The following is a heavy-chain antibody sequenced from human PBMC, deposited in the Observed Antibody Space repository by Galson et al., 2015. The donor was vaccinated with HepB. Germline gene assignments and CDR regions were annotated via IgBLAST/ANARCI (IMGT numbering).Heavy chain of an antibody. J-gene: IGHJ5*02. CDR2: IYYSGST. CDR3: ARHLRYCSSTSCREGGWFDP. Sequence: LSLTCTVSGGSISSYYWSWIRQPPGKGLEWIGYIYYSGSTNYNPSLKSRVTISVDTSKNQFSLKLSSVTAADTAVYYCARHLRYCSSTSCREGGWFDPWGQGTLVTVSS. CDR1: GGSISSYY. D-gene: IGHD2-2*01. V-gene: IGHV4-59*01.